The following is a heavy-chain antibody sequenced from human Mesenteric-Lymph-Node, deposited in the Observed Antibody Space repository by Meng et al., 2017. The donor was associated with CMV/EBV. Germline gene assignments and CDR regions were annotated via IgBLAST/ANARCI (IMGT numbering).Heavy chain of an antibody. V-gene: IGHV4-39*07. Sequence: SETLSLTCTVSGGSISSSVYYWDWIRQPPGKGLEWIGSIYYSGSTYYNPSLKSRVAISVDTSKNQFSLKLSSVTAADTAVYYCASFTTVTPMYTFNIWGQGTMVTVSS. CDR2: IYYSGST. D-gene: IGHD4-11*01. J-gene: IGHJ3*02. CDR3: ASFTTVTPMYTFNI. CDR1: GGSISSSVYY.